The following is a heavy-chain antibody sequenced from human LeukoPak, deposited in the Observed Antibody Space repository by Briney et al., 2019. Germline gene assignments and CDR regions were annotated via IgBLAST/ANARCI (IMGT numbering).Heavy chain of an antibody. CDR1: GLTFSSYG. D-gene: IGHD6-19*01. CDR2: ISYDGSNK. J-gene: IGHJ4*02. Sequence: GGFLRLSCAASGLTFSSYGMHWVRQAPGKGLEWVAVISYDGSNKYYADSVKGRFTISRDNSKNTLYLQMNSLRAEDTAVYYCAREILGYSSGWVDYWGQGTLVTVSS. V-gene: IGHV3-30*03. CDR3: AREILGYSSGWVDY.